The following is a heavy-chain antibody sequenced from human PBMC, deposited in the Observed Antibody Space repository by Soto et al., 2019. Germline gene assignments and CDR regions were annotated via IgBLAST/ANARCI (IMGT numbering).Heavy chain of an antibody. Sequence: GGSLRLSCAASGFTFSSYAMSWVRQAPGKGLEWVSAISGSGGSTYYADSVKGRFTISRDNSKNTLYLQMNSLRAEDTAVYYCAKDPNYDFWSGYPRSWYFDYWGQGTLVTVSS. D-gene: IGHD3-3*01. CDR1: GFTFSSYA. J-gene: IGHJ4*02. V-gene: IGHV3-23*01. CDR2: ISGSGGST. CDR3: AKDPNYDFWSGYPRSWYFDY.